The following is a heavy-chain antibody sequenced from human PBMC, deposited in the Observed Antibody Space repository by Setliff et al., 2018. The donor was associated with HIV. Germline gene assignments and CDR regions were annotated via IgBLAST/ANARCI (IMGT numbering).Heavy chain of an antibody. CDR1: GGLFSGFY. CDR2: INHSGKT. CDR3: ARGFTIFGVGFSADPTGNWFDP. Sequence: PSETLSLTCAVYGGLFSGFYWSWIRQAPGKGLEWIGEINHSGKTNYNPSLKSRITLSVDTSENQFALKLASVTAADTAVYYCARGFTIFGVGFSADPTGNWFDPWGQGTLVTVSS. D-gene: IGHD3-3*01. J-gene: IGHJ5*02. V-gene: IGHV4-34*01.